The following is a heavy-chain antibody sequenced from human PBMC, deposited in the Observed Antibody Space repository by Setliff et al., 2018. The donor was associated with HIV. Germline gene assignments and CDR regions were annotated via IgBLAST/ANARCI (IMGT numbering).Heavy chain of an antibody. D-gene: IGHD3-10*01. Sequence: GRSLRLSCAASGFSFSSYGMHWVRQAPGKGLEWVAVIWYDGSNENYAGSVKGRFTISRDNSKKTLYLQMNSLRAEDTAVYYCARKPRDGYYIDYWGQGTLVTVPS. V-gene: IGHV3-33*01. CDR3: ARKPRDGYYIDY. J-gene: IGHJ4*02. CDR2: IWYDGSNE. CDR1: GFSFSSYG.